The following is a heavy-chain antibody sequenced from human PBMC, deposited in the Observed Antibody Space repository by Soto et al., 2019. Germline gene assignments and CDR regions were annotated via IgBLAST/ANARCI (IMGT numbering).Heavy chain of an antibody. J-gene: IGHJ4*02. CDR2: ISHYNGKT. CDR3: ARAAYATSWVGILHTGVHGVEIDF. V-gene: IGHV1-18*01. CDR1: GYTFISYG. D-gene: IGHD2-2*01. Sequence: QVKLVQSGAEVKKAGASVKVSCKASGYTFISYGIAWGRQAPGQGLEWMGWISHYNGKTNYAQKFQDRVTMTAHPSTSTAYMDVRTLRSDDTGLYYCARAAYATSWVGILHTGVHGVEIDFWGQGTLVTVSS.